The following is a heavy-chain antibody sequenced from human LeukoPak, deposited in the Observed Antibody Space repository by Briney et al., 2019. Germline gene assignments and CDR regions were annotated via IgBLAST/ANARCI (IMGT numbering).Heavy chain of an antibody. CDR1: GFTFSSYA. CDR2: LSYDGSNK. J-gene: IGHJ2*01. Sequence: PGGSLRLSCAASGFTFSSYAMHWIRQAPGKGLEWVAVLSYDGSNKYYADSVKGRFTISRDNSKNTLYLQMNSLTAEDTAVYYCARAPFYCSSTSCYAGWYFDLWGRGTLVTVSS. D-gene: IGHD2-2*01. V-gene: IGHV3-30*04. CDR3: ARAPFYCSSTSCYAGWYFDL.